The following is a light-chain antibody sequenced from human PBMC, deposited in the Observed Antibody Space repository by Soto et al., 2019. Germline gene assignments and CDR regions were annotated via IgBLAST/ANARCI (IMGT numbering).Light chain of an antibody. CDR1: QSLLHSNGYNY. CDR2: LGS. Sequence: IVMTQSPLSLPVTPGEPASISCRSSQSLLHSNGYNYLDWYLQKPGQSPQLLIYLGSNRSSGVPHRFRGRGSGTDFTLKISRVEAEDVGLYYCMQALQTPGPFGQGPKLEIK. J-gene: IGKJ2*01. CDR3: MQALQTPGP. V-gene: IGKV2-28*01.